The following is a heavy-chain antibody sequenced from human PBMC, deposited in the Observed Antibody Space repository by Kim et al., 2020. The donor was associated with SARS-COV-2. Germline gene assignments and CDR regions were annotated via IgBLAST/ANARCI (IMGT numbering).Heavy chain of an antibody. D-gene: IGHD3-22*01. CDR3: AKPFQYYYDSSGLGVDI. V-gene: IGHV3-43*02. Sequence: GGSLRLSCAASGFTFDDYAMHWVRQAPGKGLEWVSLISGDGGSTYYADSVKGRFTISRDNSKNSLYLQMNSLRTEDTALYYCAKPFQYYYDSSGLGVDIGGQGTMVTFSS. CDR2: ISGDGGST. J-gene: IGHJ3*02. CDR1: GFTFDDYA.